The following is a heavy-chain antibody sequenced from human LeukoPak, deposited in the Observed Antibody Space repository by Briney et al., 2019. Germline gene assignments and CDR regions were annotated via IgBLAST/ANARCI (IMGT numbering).Heavy chain of an antibody. CDR3: AKDGSSGWYADY. V-gene: IGHV3-30*18. CDR1: GFTFSSYG. D-gene: IGHD6-19*01. J-gene: IGHJ4*02. CDR2: VSYDGSNK. Sequence: GGSLRLSCAASGFTFSSYGMQWVRQAPGKGLEWVAVVSYDGSNKYCADSVKGRFTISRDKSKNTLYLQMNSLRAEDTAVYYCAKDGSSGWYADYWGQGTLVTVSS.